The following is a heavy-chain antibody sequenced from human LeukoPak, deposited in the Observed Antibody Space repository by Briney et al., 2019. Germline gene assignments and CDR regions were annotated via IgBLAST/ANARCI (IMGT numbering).Heavy chain of an antibody. J-gene: IGHJ4*02. CDR2: SHTSGRS. CDR3: AIVVVTSYYFDY. V-gene: IGHV4-4*08. CDR1: GGSISGYY. Sequence: PSETLSLTCSVSGGSISGYYWSWIRQPPAKGLEWIAYSHTSGRSKYNPYLKSRVTITFDTSKNQFSLSLISVTAADTAVYYCAIVVVTSYYFDYWGQGTLVTVSS. D-gene: IGHD3-22*01.